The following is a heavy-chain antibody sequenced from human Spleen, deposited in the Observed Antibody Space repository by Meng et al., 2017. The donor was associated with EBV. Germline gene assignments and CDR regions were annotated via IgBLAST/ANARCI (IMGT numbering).Heavy chain of an antibody. CDR2: INPSDGST. J-gene: IGHJ4*02. Sequence: QVQLGQSGVEVKKPGAAGKVSCKASAYTFTSYYMHWVRQAPGQGLAWMGIINPSDGSTIYAQKFQGRVTMTRDTSTSTVYMEMSSLRSEDTAVYYCARADGSGKYYFDYWGQGTLVTVSS. V-gene: IGHV1-46*01. CDR1: AYTFTSYY. D-gene: IGHD3-10*01. CDR3: ARADGSGKYYFDY.